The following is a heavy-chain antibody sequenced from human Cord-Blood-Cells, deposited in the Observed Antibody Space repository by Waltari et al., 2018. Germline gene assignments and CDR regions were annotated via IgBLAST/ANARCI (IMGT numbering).Heavy chain of an antibody. Sequence: VQLVQSGAEVKKPGSSVKVSCKASGGTFSSYAISWVRQAHGQGLEWMGGSIPIFGTANYAQKFQGRVTITADKSTSTAYMELSSLRSEDTAVYYCARDLVDSTNVGGSFDYWGQGTLVTVSS. D-gene: IGHD2-8*02. V-gene: IGHV1-69*06. CDR3: ARDLVDSTNVGGSFDY. J-gene: IGHJ4*02. CDR1: GGTFSSYA. CDR2: SIPIFGTA.